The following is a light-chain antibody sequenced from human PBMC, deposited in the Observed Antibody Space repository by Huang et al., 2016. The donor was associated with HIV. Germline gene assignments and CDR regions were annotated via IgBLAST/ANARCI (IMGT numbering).Light chain of an antibody. J-gene: IGKJ4*01. Sequence: QMTQSPSSLSASVGDRVTITCRASQNINSYLNWYQQKPGKAPKLLIYAASTLQSGVPSRFSGSGAGTHFTLTISSLQPEDFATYYCQQSYDTPTFGGGTKVEI. CDR3: QQSYDTPT. CDR2: AAS. V-gene: IGKV1-39*01. CDR1: QNINSY.